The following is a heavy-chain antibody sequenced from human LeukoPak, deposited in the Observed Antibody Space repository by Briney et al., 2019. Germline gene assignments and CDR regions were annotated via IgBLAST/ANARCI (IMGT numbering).Heavy chain of an antibody. CDR1: GYTFTSYA. CDR2: INAGNGNT. CDR3: ARGDGVRDMDV. V-gene: IGHV1-3*01. J-gene: IGHJ6*03. D-gene: IGHD3-10*01. Sequence: GASVKVSCKASGYTFTSYAMHWVRQAPGQRLEWMGWINAGNGNTKYSQKFQGRVTITRNTSISTAYMELSSLRSEDTAVYYCARGDGVRDMDVWGKGTTVTVSS.